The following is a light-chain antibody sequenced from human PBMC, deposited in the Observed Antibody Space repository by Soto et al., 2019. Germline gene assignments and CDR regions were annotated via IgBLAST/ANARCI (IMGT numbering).Light chain of an antibody. J-gene: IGKJ1*01. CDR1: QSVSNY. CDR2: DAS. CDR3: QQRSNWPPWT. Sequence: EIVLTQSPATLSLSPGERATLSCRASQSVSNYLAWYQQKPGQPPRLLMYDASNRATGIPARFSGSGSGTDFTLTISSLEPEDFAVYYCQQRSNWPPWTFGQGTKVDIK. V-gene: IGKV3-11*01.